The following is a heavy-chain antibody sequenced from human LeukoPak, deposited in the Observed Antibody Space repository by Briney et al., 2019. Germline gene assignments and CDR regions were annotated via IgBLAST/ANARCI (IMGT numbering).Heavy chain of an antibody. J-gene: IGHJ4*02. CDR3: ARGRFPVDY. CDR2: IYDSGST. CDR1: GGSIRSSYYY. Sequence: SETLSLTCTVSGGSIRSSYYYWGWIRQPPGKGLEWIGSIYDSGSTYYNPSLKSRVTISVDTSKNQFSLKLNSVTAADTAVYYCARGRFPVDYWGQGTLVTVSS. V-gene: IGHV4-39*01. D-gene: IGHD3-10*01.